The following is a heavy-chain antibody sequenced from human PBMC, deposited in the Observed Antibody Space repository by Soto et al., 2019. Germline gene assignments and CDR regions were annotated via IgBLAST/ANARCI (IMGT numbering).Heavy chain of an antibody. V-gene: IGHV3-21*01. CDR3: AREYPSSSPTYYGVDV. CDR2: ISSSSSYI. CDR1: GGRCIGHG. Sequence: VVPMRVCKGAAGGRCIGHGVNCVRQTQGKGLEWVSCISSSSSYIYYADSVKGRFTISRDDARNSLYLLMNSLRAEDTAVYYCAREYPSSSPTYYGVDVWGQGTTGTGSS. D-gene: IGHD6-13*01. J-gene: IGHJ6*02.